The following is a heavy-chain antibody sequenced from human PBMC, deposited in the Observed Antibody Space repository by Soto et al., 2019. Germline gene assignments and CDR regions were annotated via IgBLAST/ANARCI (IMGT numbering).Heavy chain of an antibody. CDR1: GFTFSSYA. CDR3: AKDRDIVVVVAANFPHDY. CDR2: ISGSGGST. D-gene: IGHD2-15*01. V-gene: IGHV3-23*01. J-gene: IGHJ4*02. Sequence: EVQLLESGGGLVQPGGSLRLSCAASGFTFSSYAMSWVRQAPGKGLEWVSAISGSGGSTYYADSVKGRFTISRDNSKNTLYLQMNSLRAEDTAVYYCAKDRDIVVVVAANFPHDYWGQGTLVTVSS.